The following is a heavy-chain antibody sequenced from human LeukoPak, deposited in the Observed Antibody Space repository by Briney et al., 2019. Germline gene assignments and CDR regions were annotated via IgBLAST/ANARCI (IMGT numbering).Heavy chain of an antibody. CDR3: ATNRAGTYDRPFDI. Sequence: SETLSLTCIVSGGSINNHYWTWIRQTPGKGLEWIGDIHYTGTTKYNPSLKSRVAISIDTSKSQFSLELSSVTATDTAVYFCATNRAGTYDRPFDIWGQGTMLTVSS. CDR1: GGSINNHY. D-gene: IGHD1-26*01. J-gene: IGHJ3*02. V-gene: IGHV4-59*08. CDR2: IHYTGTT.